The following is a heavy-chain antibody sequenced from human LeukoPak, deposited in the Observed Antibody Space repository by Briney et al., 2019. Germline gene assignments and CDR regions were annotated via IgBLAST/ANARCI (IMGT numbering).Heavy chain of an antibody. CDR2: IRYDGSNK. V-gene: IGHV3-33*08. CDR1: GVSLTNLW. Sequence: SLRLSCAVSGVSLTNLWMGWVRQARGQGLGWGAFIRYDGSNKYYADAVKGRFTISRDNSKNTLYLQMNSLRAEDTAVYYCARDGVAEPDYYYYMDVWGKGTTVTVSS. D-gene: IGHD2-15*01. CDR3: ARDGVAEPDYYYYMDV. J-gene: IGHJ6*03.